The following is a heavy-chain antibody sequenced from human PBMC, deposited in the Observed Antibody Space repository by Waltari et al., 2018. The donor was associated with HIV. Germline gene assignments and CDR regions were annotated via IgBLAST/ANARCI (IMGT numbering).Heavy chain of an antibody. J-gene: IGHJ5*02. Sequence: QIQLVQSGAEVKKPGASVKVSCEASGYTFSDYYMPWVRQAPGQGLEWMGWINPNSGGTRYAEKFQGRVTMTMDTSISTAYMEVSRLRFDDTAVYYCARVFRGTVNYFDSRLGHWGQGTLVTVSS. CDR2: INPNSGGT. D-gene: IGHD3-22*01. CDR3: ARVFRGTVNYFDSRLGH. CDR1: GYTFSDYY. V-gene: IGHV1-2*02.